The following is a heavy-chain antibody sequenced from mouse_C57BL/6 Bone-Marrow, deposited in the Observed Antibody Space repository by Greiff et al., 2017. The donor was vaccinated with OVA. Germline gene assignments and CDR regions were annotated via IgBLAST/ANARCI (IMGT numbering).Heavy chain of an antibody. CDR2: IYPGGGYT. J-gene: IGHJ4*01. CDR3: SRGGDGYPYYYAMDY. Sequence: QVHVKQSGAELVRPGTPVKMSCKASGYTFTNYWIGWAKQRPGHGLEWIGDIYPGGGYTNYNEKFKGKATLTADKSSSTAYMQFSSLTSEDSAIYYCSRGGDGYPYYYAMDYWGQGTSVTVSS. V-gene: IGHV1-63*01. CDR1: GYTFTNYW. D-gene: IGHD2-3*01.